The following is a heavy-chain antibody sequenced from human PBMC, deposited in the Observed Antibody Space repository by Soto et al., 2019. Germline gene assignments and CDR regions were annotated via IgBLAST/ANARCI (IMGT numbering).Heavy chain of an antibody. CDR3: ARATRSVSSSWYVPGNY. V-gene: IGHV3-33*01. CDR1: GFTFSSYG. Sequence: QVQLVESGGGVVQPGRSLRLSCAASGFTFSSYGMHWVRQAPGKGLEWVAVIWYDGSNKYYADSVKGRFTISRDNSKNXXYLQMSSLRAEDTAVYYWARATRSVSSSWYVPGNYWGQGTLVTVSS. CDR2: IWYDGSNK. D-gene: IGHD6-13*01. J-gene: IGHJ4*02.